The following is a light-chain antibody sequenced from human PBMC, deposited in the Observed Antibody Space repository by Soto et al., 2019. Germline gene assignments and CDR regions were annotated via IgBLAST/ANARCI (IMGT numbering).Light chain of an antibody. CDR2: DAS. J-gene: IGKJ1*01. V-gene: IGKV3-11*01. Sequence: EIVLTQSPATLSLSPGERATLSCRASQSFSNYLAWYRQKPGQAPRLLIYDASNRATGIPARFSGSGSGTDFTLTISSLEPEDFAVYYCQQRDNRTFGQGTKVEMK. CDR1: QSFSNY. CDR3: QQRDNRT.